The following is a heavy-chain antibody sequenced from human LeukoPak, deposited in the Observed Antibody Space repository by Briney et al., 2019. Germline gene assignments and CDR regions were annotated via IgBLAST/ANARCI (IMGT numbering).Heavy chain of an antibody. CDR1: GYTFTSYA. J-gene: IGHJ6*03. Sequence: ASVKVSCKASGYTFTSYAMNWVRQAPGQGLEWMGWINTNTGNPTYAQGFTGRFVFSLDTSVSTAYLQISSLKAEDTAVYYCARFITRDIVVVPAAISSYYYYYYMDVWGKGTTVTVSS. D-gene: IGHD2-2*01. CDR3: ARFITRDIVVVPAAISSYYYYYYMDV. V-gene: IGHV7-4-1*02. CDR2: INTNTGNP.